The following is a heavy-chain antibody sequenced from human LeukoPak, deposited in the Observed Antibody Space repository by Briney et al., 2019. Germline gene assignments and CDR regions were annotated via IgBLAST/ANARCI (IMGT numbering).Heavy chain of an antibody. J-gene: IGHJ3*02. V-gene: IGHV1-2*02. CDR2: INPNSGGT. CDR1: GYTFTGYY. Sequence: ASVKVSCKASGYTFTGYYMHWVRQAPGQGLEWMGWINPNSGGTNYAQKFQGRVTMTRDTSISTAYMELSRLRSDDTAVYYCARGLAEAGHDAFDIWGQGTMVTVSS. D-gene: IGHD6-13*01. CDR3: ARGLAEAGHDAFDI.